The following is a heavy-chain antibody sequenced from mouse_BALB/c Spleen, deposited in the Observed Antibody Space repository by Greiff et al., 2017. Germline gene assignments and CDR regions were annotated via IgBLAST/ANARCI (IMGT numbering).Heavy chain of an antibody. J-gene: IGHJ3*01. Sequence: VQLQQSGAELMKPGASVKISCKATSYTFSSYWIEWVKQRPGHGLEWIGEILPGSGSTNYNEKFKGKATFTADTSSNTAYMQLSSLTSEDSAVYYCARGSPTYYYGSSYGFAYWGQGTLVTVSA. D-gene: IGHD1-1*01. CDR1: SYTFSSYW. V-gene: IGHV1-9*01. CDR3: ARGSPTYYYGSSYGFAY. CDR2: ILPGSGST.